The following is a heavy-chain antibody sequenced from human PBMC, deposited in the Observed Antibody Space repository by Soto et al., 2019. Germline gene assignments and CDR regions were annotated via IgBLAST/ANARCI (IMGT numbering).Heavy chain of an antibody. CDR1: GLSLSTTGVG. CDR2: IYWDDDK. V-gene: IGHV2-5*02. CDR3: VQRATGLGGRCFDF. Sequence: QITLKESGPTLQKPTQTLTLTCSISGLSLSTTGVGVGWIRQPPGKALEWLALIYWDDDKRYSPSLKSRLTITKDSSTNQVLRTVSNMDPVDTATYYCVQRATGLGGRCFDFWGQGTRVTVSA. D-gene: IGHD3-16*01. J-gene: IGHJ3*01.